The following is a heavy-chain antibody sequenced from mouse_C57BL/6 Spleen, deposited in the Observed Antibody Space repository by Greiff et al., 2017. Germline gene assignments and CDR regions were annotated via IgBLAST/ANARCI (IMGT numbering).Heavy chain of an antibody. D-gene: IGHD2-1*01. Sequence: VQLQESGPELVQPGASVKISCTASGYAFSSSWMNWVKQRPGKGLEWIGRIYPGDGDTNYNGKFKGKATLTADKTSSAAYMHLRSQKSENSAVYCCARSDYGRPLAYWGQGTLVTVSA. CDR3: ARSDYGRPLAY. CDR2: IYPGDGDT. CDR1: GYAFSSSW. V-gene: IGHV1-82*01. J-gene: IGHJ3*01.